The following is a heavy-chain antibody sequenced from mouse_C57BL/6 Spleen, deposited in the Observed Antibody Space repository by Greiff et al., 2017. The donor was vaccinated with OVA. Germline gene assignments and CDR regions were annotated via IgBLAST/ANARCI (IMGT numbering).Heavy chain of an antibody. D-gene: IGHD1-1*01. CDR1: GYTFTSYW. CDR2: IYPSDSET. CDR3: ARRTTVTPFFYAMDY. V-gene: IGHV1-61*01. J-gene: IGHJ4*01. Sequence: VQLQQPGAELVRPGSSVKLSCKASGYTFTSYWMDWVKQRPGQGLEWIGNIYPSDSETHYNQKFKDKATLTVDKSSSTAYMQLSSLTSEDSAVYYCARRTTVTPFFYAMDYWGQGTSVTVSS.